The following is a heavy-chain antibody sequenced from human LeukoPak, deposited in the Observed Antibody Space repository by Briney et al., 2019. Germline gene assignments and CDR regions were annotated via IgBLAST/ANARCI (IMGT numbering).Heavy chain of an antibody. CDR1: GGSISSYY. Sequence: PSETLSFTCTVSGGSISSYYWSWIRQPPGKGLEWIGSIYYSGSTYYNPSLKSRVTISVDTSKNQFSLKLSSVTAADTAVYYCARDGYSGSYLFDYWGQGTLVTVSS. J-gene: IGHJ4*02. CDR2: IYYSGST. D-gene: IGHD1-26*01. V-gene: IGHV4-59*12. CDR3: ARDGYSGSYLFDY.